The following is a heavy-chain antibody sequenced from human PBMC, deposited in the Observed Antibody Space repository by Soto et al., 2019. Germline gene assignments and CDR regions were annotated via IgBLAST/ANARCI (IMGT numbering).Heavy chain of an antibody. CDR2: IIPMFGTA. J-gene: IGHJ4*02. V-gene: IGHV1-69*12. D-gene: IGHD5-18*01. CDR3: ASGIQLWLRRINNGYSG. Sequence: QVQLVQSGAEVKKPESSVKVSCKAPGGTFSTYAISWVRQAPAQGLEWMGGIIPMFGTANYAHRFQDRVTITADESTNTVYMELSSLRSEDTAVYFCASGIQLWLRRINNGYSGWGQGTLVTVSS. CDR1: GGTFSTYA.